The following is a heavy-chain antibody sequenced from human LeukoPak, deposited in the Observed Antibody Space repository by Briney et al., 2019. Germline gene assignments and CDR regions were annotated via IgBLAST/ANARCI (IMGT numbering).Heavy chain of an antibody. Sequence: ASVKVSCKASGGTFSSYAISWVRQAPGQELEWMGGIIPIFGTANYAQKFQGRVTITTDESTSTAYMELSSLRSEDTAVYYCARVADIAAAAPVDVWGKGTTVTVSS. CDR1: GGTFSSYA. D-gene: IGHD6-13*01. J-gene: IGHJ6*04. V-gene: IGHV1-69*05. CDR2: IIPIFGTA. CDR3: ARVADIAAAAPVDV.